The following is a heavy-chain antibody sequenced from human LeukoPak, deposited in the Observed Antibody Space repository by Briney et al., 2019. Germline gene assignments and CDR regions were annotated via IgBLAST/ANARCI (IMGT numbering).Heavy chain of an antibody. CDR1: GFTFSSYD. CDR2: ITLSGSST. V-gene: IGHV3-23*01. Sequence: GGSLRLSCAASGFTFSSYDMSWVRQAPGKGLEWVSSITLSGSSTFYADSVEGRFTISRDNSKNTLYLQMNSLGAEDTAVYYCAKRGNPAVGHHYLDVWVEGTTVSVSS. CDR3: AKRGNPAVGHHYLDV. J-gene: IGHJ6*03. D-gene: IGHD2-2*01.